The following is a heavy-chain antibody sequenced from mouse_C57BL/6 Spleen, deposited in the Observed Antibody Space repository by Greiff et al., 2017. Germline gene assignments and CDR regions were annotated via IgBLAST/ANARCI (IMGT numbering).Heavy chain of an antibody. D-gene: IGHD2-1*01. CDR2: ITYDGSSS. Sequence: EVKLMESEGGLVQPGSSVKLSCTASGYTFSDYYMAWVRQVPEKGLEWVANITYDGSSSYYLDSLKSRFIISRDNAKNILYLQMSSLKSEDTATYYCARDDYCNYYAMGYWGQGASVTVSS. V-gene: IGHV5-16*01. CDR3: ARDDYCNYYAMGY. CDR1: GYTFSDYY. J-gene: IGHJ4*01.